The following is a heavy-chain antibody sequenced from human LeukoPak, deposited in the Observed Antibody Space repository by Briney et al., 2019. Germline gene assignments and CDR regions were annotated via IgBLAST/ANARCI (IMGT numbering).Heavy chain of an antibody. CDR2: IDPNSGAT. J-gene: IGHJ3*02. Sequence: ASVKVSCKASGYTFTDYYIHWVRQAPGQGLEWMAWIDPNSGATNYAQKFQGRITMTRDTSISTAYMELSRLRSDDTAVYYCAKGIVPAAIDDAFDIWGQGTMVTVSS. CDR1: GYTFTDYY. D-gene: IGHD2-2*02. CDR3: AKGIVPAAIDDAFDI. V-gene: IGHV1-2*02.